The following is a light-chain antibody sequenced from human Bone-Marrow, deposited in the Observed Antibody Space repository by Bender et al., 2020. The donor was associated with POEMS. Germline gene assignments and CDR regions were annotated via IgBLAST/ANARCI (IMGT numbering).Light chain of an antibody. CDR2: EDT. Sequence: SYGLSQPPSVSVSPGQTASITCSGDKLGERYVSWYQQRPGHSPVLVIYEDTKRPSGFPERFSGANSGHTATLTITGTQAVDGADYYCAAWEGSLNGWVFGGGTKLTVL. J-gene: IGLJ3*02. CDR1: KLGERY. V-gene: IGLV3-1*01. CDR3: AAWEGSLNGWV.